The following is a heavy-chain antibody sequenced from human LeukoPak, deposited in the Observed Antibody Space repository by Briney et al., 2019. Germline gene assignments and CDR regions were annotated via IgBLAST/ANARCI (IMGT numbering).Heavy chain of an antibody. CDR2: IIPIFGTA. V-gene: IGHV1-69*05. CDR1: GGTFSSYA. Sequence: ASVKVSCKASGGTFSSYAISWVRQAPGQGLEWMGGIIPIFGTANYAQKFQGRVTITTDESTSTAYMELRSLRSDDTAVYYCARGDGSGWYVTDFDYWGQGTLVTVSS. D-gene: IGHD6-19*01. CDR3: ARGDGSGWYVTDFDY. J-gene: IGHJ4*02.